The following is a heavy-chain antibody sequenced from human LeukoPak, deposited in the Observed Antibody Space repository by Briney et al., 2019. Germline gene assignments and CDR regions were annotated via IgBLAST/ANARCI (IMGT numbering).Heavy chain of an antibody. Sequence: GGSLRLSCAASGFTFSSYWMSWVRQAPGKGLEWVANIKQDGSEKYYVDSVKGRFTISRDNAKNSLYLQMNSLRAEDTAVYYCARVGPEYQLLYLYYYYYYMDVWGKGTTVTVSS. D-gene: IGHD2-2*02. CDR3: ARVGPEYQLLYLYYYYYYMDV. CDR2: IKQDGSEK. CDR1: GFTFSSYW. V-gene: IGHV3-7*01. J-gene: IGHJ6*03.